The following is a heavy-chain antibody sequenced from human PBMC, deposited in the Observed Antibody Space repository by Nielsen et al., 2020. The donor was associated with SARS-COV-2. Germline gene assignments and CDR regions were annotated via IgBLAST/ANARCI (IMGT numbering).Heavy chain of an antibody. CDR1: GGSISSYY. CDR2: IYYSGST. D-gene: IGHD2-2*01. CDR3: ARDRSSTSYYFFMDV. Sequence: SETLSLTCTVSGGSISSYYWSWIRQPPGKGLEWIGYIYYSGSTNYNPSLESRVTISIDTSKNQFSLNLRSVTAADTAVYYCARDRSSTSYYFFMDVWGKGTTVTVSS. V-gene: IGHV4-59*01. J-gene: IGHJ6*03.